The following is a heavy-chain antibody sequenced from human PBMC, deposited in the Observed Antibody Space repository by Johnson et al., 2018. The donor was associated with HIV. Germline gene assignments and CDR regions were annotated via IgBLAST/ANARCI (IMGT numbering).Heavy chain of an antibody. J-gene: IGHJ3*02. CDR3: ARDRQSPGWYYINDAFDI. D-gene: IGHD6-19*01. CDR1: GFTFTQYA. CDR2: ISWNSGRI. V-gene: IGHV3-9*01. Sequence: VQLVESGGGLVQPGGSLRLSCAASGFTFTQYAMHWVRQAPGEGLEWVSGISWNSGRIGYADSVKGRFTISREKAKKSLYLKIKSLRAEDTAVYYGARDRQSPGWYYINDAFDIWGQWTMVTVSS.